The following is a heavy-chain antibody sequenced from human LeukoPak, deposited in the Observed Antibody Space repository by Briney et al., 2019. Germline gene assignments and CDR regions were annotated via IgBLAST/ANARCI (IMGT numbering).Heavy chain of an antibody. V-gene: IGHV3-48*03. CDR2: ISSRGGYT. CDR1: GFTFSSYE. Sequence: PGGSLRLSCAASGFTFSSYEMNWVRQAPGKGLEWVSSISSRGGYTYYADSLKGRVTVSRDNAKNALYLQMNSLRVEDTGVYYCAADGWPRGETATIGVLVSWGQGTLVIVAS. CDR3: AADGWPRGETATIGVLVS. D-gene: IGHD5-18*01. J-gene: IGHJ4*02.